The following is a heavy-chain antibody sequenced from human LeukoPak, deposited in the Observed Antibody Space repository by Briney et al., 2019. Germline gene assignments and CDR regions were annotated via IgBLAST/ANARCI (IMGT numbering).Heavy chain of an antibody. J-gene: IGHJ2*01. CDR1: GFTFSSYG. Sequence: PGGSLRLSCAASGFTFSSYGMHWVRQAPGKGLEWVAVISYDGSNKYYADSVKGRFTISRDNSKNTPYLQMNSLRAEDTAVYYCAKDLCSTVVTPLCWYFDLWGRGTLVTVSS. D-gene: IGHD4-23*01. CDR2: ISYDGSNK. V-gene: IGHV3-30*18. CDR3: AKDLCSTVVTPLCWYFDL.